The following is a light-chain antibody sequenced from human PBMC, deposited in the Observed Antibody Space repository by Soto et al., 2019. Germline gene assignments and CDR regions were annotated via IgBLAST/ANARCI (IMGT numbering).Light chain of an antibody. CDR3: KQYNNWPSIT. V-gene: IGKV3-15*01. CDR2: GAS. CDR1: QSLSSN. Sequence: EIVMTQSPSTLSVSPGERATLSCRASQSLSSNLAWYQQKPGQAPRLLIYGASTRATGIPARFSGSGSGTEFTLTISSLQSEDFAVYYCKQYNNWPSITFGQGTRLEIK. J-gene: IGKJ5*01.